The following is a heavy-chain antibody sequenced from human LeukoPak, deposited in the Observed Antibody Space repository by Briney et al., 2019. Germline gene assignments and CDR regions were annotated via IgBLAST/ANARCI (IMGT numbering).Heavy chain of an antibody. CDR2: TYYSGST. Sequence: SETLSLTCTVSGGSISSGGFYWSWIRQHPGKGLEWIGYTYYSGSTYYNPSLKSRLTISIDTSKNQFSLKLSSVTAADTAVYYCARGPQSLGELSLYHAFDIWGQGTMVTVSS. V-gene: IGHV4-31*03. D-gene: IGHD3-16*02. J-gene: IGHJ3*02. CDR3: ARGPQSLGELSLYHAFDI. CDR1: GGSISSGGFY.